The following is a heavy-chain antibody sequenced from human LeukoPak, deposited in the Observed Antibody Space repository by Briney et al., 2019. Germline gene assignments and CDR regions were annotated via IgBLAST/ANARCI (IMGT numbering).Heavy chain of an antibody. CDR1: GGSFSGYY. V-gene: IGHV4-34*01. CDR2: INHSGST. D-gene: IGHD6-13*01. J-gene: IGHJ5*02. Sequence: SETLSLTCAVYGGSFSGYYWSWIRQPPGKGREWIGEINHSGSTNYNPSLKSRVTISVDTSKNQFSLKLSSVTAADTAVYYCARGGIANNWFDPWGQGTLVTVSS. CDR3: ARGGIANNWFDP.